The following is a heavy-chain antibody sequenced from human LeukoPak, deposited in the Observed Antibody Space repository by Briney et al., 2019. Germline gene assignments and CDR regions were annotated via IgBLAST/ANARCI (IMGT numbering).Heavy chain of an antibody. CDR2: IYHSGST. CDR3: ARRYSSSASFFDY. V-gene: IGHV4-4*02. Sequence: SGTLSLTCAVSGGSISSSNWWSWVRQPPGKGLEWIGEIYHSGSTNYNPSLKSRVTISVDKSKNQFSLKLSSVTAADTAVYYCARRYSSSASFFDYWGQGTLVTVSS. D-gene: IGHD6-13*01. J-gene: IGHJ4*02. CDR1: GGSISSSNW.